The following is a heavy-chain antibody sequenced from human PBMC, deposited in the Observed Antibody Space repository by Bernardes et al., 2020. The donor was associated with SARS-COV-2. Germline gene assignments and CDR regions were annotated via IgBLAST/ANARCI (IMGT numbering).Heavy chain of an antibody. CDR3: AKDRETVVDGWYFDL. V-gene: IGHV3-23*01. J-gene: IGHJ2*01. CDR1: GFTFRTSA. CDR2: IGVSDGST. D-gene: IGHD6-19*01. Sequence: SLILSCAASGFTFRTSAMSWVRQAPGKGLEWVSSIGVSDGSTYYADSVKGRFTISRDNSKNTLYLQMNSLRAEDTAVYYCAKDRETVVDGWYFDLWGRGTLVTVSS.